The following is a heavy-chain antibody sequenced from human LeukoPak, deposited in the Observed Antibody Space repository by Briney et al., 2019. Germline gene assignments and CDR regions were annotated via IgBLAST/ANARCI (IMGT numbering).Heavy chain of an antibody. V-gene: IGHV1-18*01. Sequence: GASVKVSCKASGYTFVSFGITWVRQAPGRGLEWMGWVSANRVTMTTDTSTNTAYLEVRSLRSDDTAVYYCARDRRDWFDSWGQGTLVTVSS. CDR1: GYTFVSFG. CDR2: VSA. J-gene: IGHJ5*01. CDR3: ARDRRDWFDS.